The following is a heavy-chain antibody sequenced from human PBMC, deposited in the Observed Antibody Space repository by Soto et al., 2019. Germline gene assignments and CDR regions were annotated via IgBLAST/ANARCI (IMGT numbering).Heavy chain of an antibody. Sequence: PEKLSLTCTGSGGSISRYYWSGIRQPPGKGLEWIGYIYYSGSTNYNPSLKSRVTISVDTSKNQFSLKLSSVTAADAAVSYCAVSSPVNYYCYGRDFNSRCTYVTVSFD. CDR1: GGSISRYY. CDR3: AVSSPVNYYCYGRDFNSRCTYVTVSFD. CDR2: IYYSGST. J-gene: IGHJ2*01. V-gene: IGHV4-59*01. D-gene: IGHD5-18*01.